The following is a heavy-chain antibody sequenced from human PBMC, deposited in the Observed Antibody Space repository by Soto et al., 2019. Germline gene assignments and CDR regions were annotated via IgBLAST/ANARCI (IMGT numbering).Heavy chain of an antibody. CDR1: GFTFSDYY. CDR3: ARVCLRCGAFDY. Sequence: GGSLRLSCAASGFTFSDYYMSWIRQAPGKGLEWVSYISSSSSYTNYADSVKGRFTISRDNAKNSLYLQMNSLRAEDTAAYYCARVCLRCGAFDYWGQGTLVTAPQ. J-gene: IGHJ4*02. CDR2: ISSSSSYT. D-gene: IGHD3-10*01. V-gene: IGHV3-11*06.